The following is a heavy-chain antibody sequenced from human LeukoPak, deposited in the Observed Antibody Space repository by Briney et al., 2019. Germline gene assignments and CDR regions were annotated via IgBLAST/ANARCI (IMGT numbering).Heavy chain of an antibody. J-gene: IGHJ4*02. D-gene: IGHD3-16*01. V-gene: IGHV4-4*09. CDR1: AGSLSSHY. CDR2: IFSGGST. CDR3: ARGRGPLRVEFGD. Sequence: SETLSLTCTVSAGSLSSHYCSWIRQAPGKGLEWIGFIFSGGSTNYNPSLKSRVSISMDTSQNQFSLKLTSVTAADTAVYYCARGRGPLRVEFGDWGQGALVTVSS.